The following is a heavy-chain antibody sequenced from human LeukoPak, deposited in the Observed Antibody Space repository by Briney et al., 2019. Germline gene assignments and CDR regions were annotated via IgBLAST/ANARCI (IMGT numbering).Heavy chain of an antibody. V-gene: IGHV4-59*08. J-gene: IGHJ1*01. D-gene: IGHD3-22*01. CDR1: GGSISSYC. Sequence: PSETLSLTCTVSGGSISSYCWSWIRQPPGKGLEWIGYIYYSESTNYNSSLKSRVTISIDTSKDQFSLKLSSVTAADTAIYYCARSYDSGAYSSFQDWGQGTLVTVSS. CDR3: ARSYDSGAYSSFQD. CDR2: IYYSEST.